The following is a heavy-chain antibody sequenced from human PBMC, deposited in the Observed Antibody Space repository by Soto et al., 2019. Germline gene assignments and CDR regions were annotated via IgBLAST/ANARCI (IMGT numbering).Heavy chain of an antibody. D-gene: IGHD6-19*01. Sequence: PGGSLRLSCAASGFPFNNYAMSWVRQAPGQGLEWVSYITTSGGTIRYADSVQGRFTISRDNAKNSLYLQMNSLRAEDTAVYYCARTLYSSGWYFDFWGQGITVTVSS. CDR2: ITTSGGTI. CDR1: GFPFNNYA. J-gene: IGHJ4*02. CDR3: ARTLYSSGWYFDF. V-gene: IGHV3-48*01.